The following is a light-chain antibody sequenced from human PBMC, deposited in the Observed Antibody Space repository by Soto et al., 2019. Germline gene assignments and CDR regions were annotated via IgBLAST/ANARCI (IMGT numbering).Light chain of an antibody. CDR2: GTF. Sequence: EIVLTQSPGTLSLSPGERATLSCRASQSISSSYLAWYQQKPGQAPRLLIYGTFSRATGIPDRFSGSGSGTDFTLTISRLEPEDFAVYYCQQYNNWVTFGGGTKVEIK. CDR3: QQYNNWVT. J-gene: IGKJ4*01. V-gene: IGKV3-20*01. CDR1: QSISSSY.